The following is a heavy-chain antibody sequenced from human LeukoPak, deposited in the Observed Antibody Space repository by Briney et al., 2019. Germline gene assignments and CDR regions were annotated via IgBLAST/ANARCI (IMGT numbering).Heavy chain of an antibody. CDR3: ARDQWIVTMVRGALDY. J-gene: IGHJ4*02. CDR1: GFTFSSYS. V-gene: IGHV3-21*01. Sequence: PGGSLRLSCAASGFTFSSYSMNWVRQAPGKGLEWVSSISSSSSHIYYADSVKGRFTISRDNAKNSLYLQMNSLRAEETAVYYCARDQWIVTMVRGALDYWGQGTLVTVSS. D-gene: IGHD3-10*01. CDR2: ISSSSSHI.